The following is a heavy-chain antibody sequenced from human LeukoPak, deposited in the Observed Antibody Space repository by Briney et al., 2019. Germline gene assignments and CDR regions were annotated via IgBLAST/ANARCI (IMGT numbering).Heavy chain of an antibody. CDR2: IYYGGST. J-gene: IGHJ5*02. D-gene: IGHD2-21*02. V-gene: IGHV4-59*01. CDR1: GGSISSYY. CDR3: AAYTYCGGDCYSSWFDP. Sequence: SETLSLTCTVSGGSISSYYWSWIRQPPGKGLEWIGYIYYGGSTNYNPSLKSRVTISVDTSKNQFSLKLSSVTAADTAVYYCAAYTYCGGDCYSSWFDPWGQGTLVTVSS.